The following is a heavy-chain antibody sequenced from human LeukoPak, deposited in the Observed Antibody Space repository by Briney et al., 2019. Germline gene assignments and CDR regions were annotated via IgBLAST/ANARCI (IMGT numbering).Heavy chain of an antibody. J-gene: IGHJ5*02. CDR1: GFTFSHFG. Sequence: GGSLRLSCEASGFTFSHFGRHWVRQAPGKGLEWVAGIWSDATNQYYGDSVKGRFTISRDNFKKTVSLQMDSLRAEDTAFYYWAKGAQRGFDYTNSLEHWGQGSLVTVSS. D-gene: IGHD4-11*01. CDR3: AKGAQRGFDYTNSLEH. V-gene: IGHV3-33*06. CDR2: IWSDATNQ.